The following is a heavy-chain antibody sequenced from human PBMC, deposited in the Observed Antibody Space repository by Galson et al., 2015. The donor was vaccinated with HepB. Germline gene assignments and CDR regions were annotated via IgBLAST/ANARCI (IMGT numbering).Heavy chain of an antibody. CDR1: GFIFSKSY. V-gene: IGHV3-11*01. CDR2: ISNSGATI. CDR3: ARERVVIPTTGMDV. D-gene: IGHD3-3*01. Sequence: SLRLSCAASGFIFSKSYMSWIRQAPGKGLEWVSYISNSGATIHYAASVRGRFTISRDNAKKSLYLQINRLRAEDTAVYYCARERVVIPTTGMDVWGQGTTVTVSS. J-gene: IGHJ6*02.